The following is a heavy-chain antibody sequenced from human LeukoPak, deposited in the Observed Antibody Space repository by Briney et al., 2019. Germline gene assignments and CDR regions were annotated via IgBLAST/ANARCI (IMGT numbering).Heavy chain of an antibody. Sequence: PSQTLSLTCTVSGGSISSGGYYWSWIRQHPGKGLEWIGYIYYSGRTYYNPSLKSRVTMSVDTSKNQFSLKLSSVTAADTAVYYCARGKWYYYDSSDPHNWFDPWGQGTLVTVSS. J-gene: IGHJ5*02. V-gene: IGHV4-31*03. CDR3: ARGKWYYYDSSDPHNWFDP. CDR1: GGSISSGGYY. CDR2: IYYSGRT. D-gene: IGHD3-22*01.